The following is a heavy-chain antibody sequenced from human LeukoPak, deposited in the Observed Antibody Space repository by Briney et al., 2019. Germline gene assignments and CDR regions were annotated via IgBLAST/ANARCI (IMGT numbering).Heavy chain of an antibody. CDR3: ARHVAHDDWFDP. V-gene: IGHV4-61*08. D-gene: IGHD1-1*01. J-gene: IGHJ5*02. CDR2: IYYSGST. CDR1: GGSISSGGYY. Sequence: PSQTLSLTCTVSGGSISSGGYYWSWIRQPPGKGLEWIGYIYYSGSTNYNPSLKSRVTISVDTSKNQFSLKLSSVTAADTAVYYCARHVAHDDWFDPWGQGTLVTVSS.